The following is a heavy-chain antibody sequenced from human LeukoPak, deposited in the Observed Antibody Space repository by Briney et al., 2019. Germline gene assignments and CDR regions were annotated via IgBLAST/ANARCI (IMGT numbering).Heavy chain of an antibody. CDR2: ISESGGNT. Sequence: GGSLRLSCAASEFTFTSYGMSWVRQAPGEGLEWVSAISESGGNTYYADSVKGRFTISRDNSKNTLYLQMNSLRAEDTAVYYCAKEFGISTVQGWDCWGQGTLVTVSS. D-gene: IGHD3-10*01. J-gene: IGHJ4*02. CDR1: EFTFTSYG. CDR3: AKEFGISTVQGWDC. V-gene: IGHV3-23*01.